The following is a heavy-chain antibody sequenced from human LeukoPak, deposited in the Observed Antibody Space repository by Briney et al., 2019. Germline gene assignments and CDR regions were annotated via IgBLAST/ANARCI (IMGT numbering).Heavy chain of an antibody. J-gene: IGHJ4*02. Sequence: PVGSLILSCTASGFTFSTYNMNWVRQAPGKGLEWVSYISSSSSVIYYAASVRGPFTISRDNAKNSVSLQMNSLRADDTAVYYCAKGPRQQPVTRFDSWGQGTLVSVSS. D-gene: IGHD6-13*01. CDR1: GFTFSTYN. CDR2: ISSSSSVI. V-gene: IGHV3-48*01. CDR3: AKGPRQQPVTRFDS.